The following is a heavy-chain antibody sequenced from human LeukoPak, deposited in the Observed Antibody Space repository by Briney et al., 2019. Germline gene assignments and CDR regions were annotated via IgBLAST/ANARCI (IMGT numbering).Heavy chain of an antibody. CDR2: INPAGSET. CDR3: ARFGYVAAVDV. J-gene: IGHJ4*02. D-gene: IGHD2-15*01. Sequence: GGSLRLSCATSGFSFSAYWMTWVRQAPGTGLEWVANINPAGSETYYVDPVKGRFSISRDNAKNLVYLQMNSLRAEDTAVYHCARFGYVAAVDVWGQGTPVTVSS. CDR1: GFSFSAYW. V-gene: IGHV3-7*01.